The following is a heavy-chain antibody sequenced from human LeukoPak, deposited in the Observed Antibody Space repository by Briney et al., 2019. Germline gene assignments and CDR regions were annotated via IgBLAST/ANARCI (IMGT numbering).Heavy chain of an antibody. J-gene: IGHJ4*02. D-gene: IGHD5-24*01. CDR1: GGSISSNTYY. Sequence: TSETLSLTCTVSGGSISSNTYYWGWIRQPPGKGLEWIGSIYYSGSTYYNPSLKSRVTISVDTSKNQFSLKLSSVTAADTAVYYCARDGDGYNYDYWGQGTLVTVSS. CDR2: IYYSGST. V-gene: IGHV4-39*07. CDR3: ARDGDGYNYDY.